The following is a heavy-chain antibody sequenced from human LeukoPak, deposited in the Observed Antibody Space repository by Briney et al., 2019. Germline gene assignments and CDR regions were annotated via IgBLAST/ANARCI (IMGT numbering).Heavy chain of an antibody. V-gene: IGHV1-8*01. CDR1: GYTFTSYD. CDR3: ARVGDSSGWPLNSYYYYGMDV. CDR2: MNPNSGNT. D-gene: IGHD6-19*01. Sequence: GASVKVSCKASGYTFTSYDINWVRQATGQGLEWMGWMNPNSGNTGYAQKFQGRVTMTRNTSISTAYMELSSLRSEDTAVYYCARVGDSSGWPLNSYYYYGMDVWGQGTTATVSS. J-gene: IGHJ6*02.